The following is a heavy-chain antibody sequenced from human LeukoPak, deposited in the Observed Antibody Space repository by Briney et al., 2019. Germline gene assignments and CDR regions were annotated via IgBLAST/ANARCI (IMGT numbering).Heavy chain of an antibody. V-gene: IGHV3-73*01. J-gene: IGHJ6*02. CDR1: GFTFSGSA. CDR2: IRSKANSYAT. D-gene: IGHD4-17*01. Sequence: GGSLRLSCAASGFTFSGSAMHWVRQASGKGLEWVGRIRSKANSYATAYAASVKGRFTISRDDSKNTAYLQMNSLKTEDTAVYYCTRPTVTTGSYYYGMDVWGQGTTVTVSS. CDR3: TRPTVTTGSYYYGMDV.